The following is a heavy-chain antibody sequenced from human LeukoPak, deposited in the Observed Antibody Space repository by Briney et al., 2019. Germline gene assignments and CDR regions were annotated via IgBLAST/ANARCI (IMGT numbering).Heavy chain of an antibody. Sequence: GGSLRLSCAASGFTFSSYGMHWVRQAPGKGLEWVAVIWYDGSNKYYADSVKGRFTISRDNSKNTLYLQMNSLRAEDTAVYCCAKENGRFLEWLSYGMDVWGQGTTVTVSS. CDR1: GFTFSSYG. D-gene: IGHD3-3*01. V-gene: IGHV3-33*06. J-gene: IGHJ6*02. CDR3: AKENGRFLEWLSYGMDV. CDR2: IWYDGSNK.